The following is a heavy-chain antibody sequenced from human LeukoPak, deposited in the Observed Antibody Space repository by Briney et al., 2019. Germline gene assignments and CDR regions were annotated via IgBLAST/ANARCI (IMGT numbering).Heavy chain of an antibody. D-gene: IGHD5-18*01. J-gene: IGHJ5*02. CDR2: IYSGGST. Sequence: PGGSLRLSCAASGFTVSSNYMSWVRQAPGKGLEWVSVIYSGGSTYYADSVKGRSTISRDNSKNTLYLQMNSLRAEDTAVYYCASLDTAKQPLANHWGQGTLVTVSS. CDR1: GFTVSSNY. CDR3: ASLDTAKQPLANH. V-gene: IGHV3-53*01.